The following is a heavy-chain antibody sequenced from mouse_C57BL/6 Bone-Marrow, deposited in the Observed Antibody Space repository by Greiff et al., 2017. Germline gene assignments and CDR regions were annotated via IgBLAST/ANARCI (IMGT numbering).Heavy chain of an antibody. D-gene: IGHD3-2*02. CDR2: IYPRSGNT. V-gene: IGHV1-81*01. J-gene: IGHJ4*01. CDR3: ARDRLPDYYAMDY. CDR1: GYTFTSSG. Sequence: VMLVESGAELARPGASVKLSCKASGYTFTSSGISWVKQRTGQGLEWIGEIYPRSGNTYYNEKFKGKATLTADKSSSTAYMELRSLTSEDSAVYFCARDRLPDYYAMDYWGQGTSVTVSS.